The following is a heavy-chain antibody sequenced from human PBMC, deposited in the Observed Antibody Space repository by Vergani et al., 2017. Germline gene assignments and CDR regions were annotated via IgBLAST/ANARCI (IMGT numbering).Heavy chain of an antibody. Sequence: QVQLVQSGSEVKKPGASVKVSCRASGYTFTNYALNWVRQAPGQGLEWMGWINSNSGNPTYAQGFTGRFVFSLDTSVSTAYLQISSLKAEDTAVYYCARDGDSSGWHGADYWGQGTLVTVSS. J-gene: IGHJ4*02. V-gene: IGHV7-4-1*02. CDR3: ARDGDSSGWHGADY. CDR1: GYTFTNYA. D-gene: IGHD6-19*01. CDR2: INSNSGNP.